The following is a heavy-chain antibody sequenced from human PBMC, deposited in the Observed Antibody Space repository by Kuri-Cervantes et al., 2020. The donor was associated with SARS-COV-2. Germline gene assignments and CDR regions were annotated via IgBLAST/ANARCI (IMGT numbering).Heavy chain of an antibody. CDR1: GFTFSDYY. J-gene: IGHJ4*02. Sequence: GESLKISCAASGFTFSDYYMSWIRQAPGKGLEWVSYISSSSSYTNYADSVKGRFTISRDNAKNSLYLQMNSLRAEDTAVYYRARDLYQLLYFDYWGQGTLVTVSS. CDR2: ISSSSSYT. CDR3: ARDLYQLLYFDY. D-gene: IGHD2-2*01. V-gene: IGHV3-11*06.